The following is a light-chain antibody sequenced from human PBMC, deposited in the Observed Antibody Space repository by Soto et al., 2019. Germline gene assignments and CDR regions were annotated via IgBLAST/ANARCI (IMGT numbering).Light chain of an antibody. V-gene: IGKV1-5*03. CDR3: QQYNSYPCT. CDR1: QSISSW. CDR2: KAS. Sequence: DIPMTQSPSTLSASVGDRVTITCRASQSISSWLAWYQQRPGKAPKVLIYKASNLESGVPSRFSGSGSGTEFTLTSSSLQPDDFATYYCQQYNSYPCTFGQGTKLEIK. J-gene: IGKJ2*02.